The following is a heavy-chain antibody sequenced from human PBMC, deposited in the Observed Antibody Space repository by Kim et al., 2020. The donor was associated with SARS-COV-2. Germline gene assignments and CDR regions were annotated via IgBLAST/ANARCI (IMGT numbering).Heavy chain of an antibody. CDR1: GGTFSSYA. Sequence: SVKVSCKASGGTFSSYAISWVRQAPGQGLEWMGGIIPIFGTANYAQKFQGRVTITADESTSTACMELSSLRSEDTAVYYCARESYYGSGSYPYYYYYMDVWGKGTTVTVSS. J-gene: IGHJ6*03. D-gene: IGHD3-10*01. CDR2: IIPIFGTA. V-gene: IGHV1-69*13. CDR3: ARESYYGSGSYPYYYYYMDV.